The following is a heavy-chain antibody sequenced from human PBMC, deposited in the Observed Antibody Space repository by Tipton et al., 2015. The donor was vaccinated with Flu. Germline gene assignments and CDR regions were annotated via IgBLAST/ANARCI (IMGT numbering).Heavy chain of an antibody. CDR1: GGTFDTYS. V-gene: IGHV1-69*01. CDR2: DIPIFGTA. CDR3: ARIRGTIYGVGTDAVDV. D-gene: IGHD3-3*01. J-gene: IGHJ3*01. Sequence: QLVQSGAEVKKPGSSVRVSCKASGGTFDTYSITWVRQAPGQGLEWVGGDIPIFGTANYAQKFQGRVTIDVDESTSAGYMELSSLRSEDTAVYYCARIRGTIYGVGTDAVDVWGQGTRITVSS.